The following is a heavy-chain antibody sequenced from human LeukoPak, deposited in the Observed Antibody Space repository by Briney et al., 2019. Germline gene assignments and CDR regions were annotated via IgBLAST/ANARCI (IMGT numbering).Heavy chain of an antibody. CDR3: ALPSVAGYYFDY. D-gene: IGHD6-19*01. V-gene: IGHV4-38-2*01. J-gene: IGHJ4*02. Sequence: SETLSLTCAVSGYSISSGYYWGWIRQPTGKGLEWIGSVYHSGSTYYNPSLKSRVTISVDTSKNQFSLKLSSVTAADTAVYYCALPSVAGYYFDYWGQGTLVTVSS. CDR2: VYHSGST. CDR1: GYSISSGYY.